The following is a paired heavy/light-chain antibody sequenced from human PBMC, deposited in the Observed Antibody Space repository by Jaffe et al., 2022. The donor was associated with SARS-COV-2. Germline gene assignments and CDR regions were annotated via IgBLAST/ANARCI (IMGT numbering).Light chain of an antibody. V-gene: IGKV1-17*01. Sequence: DIQMTQSPSSLSASVGDRVTITCRASQGIRNDLGWYQQKPGSAPKRLIYAASRLQSGVPSRFSGSGSGTEFTLTISSLQPEDFATYYCLQHNNYPWTFGQGTKVEIK. CDR1: QGIRND. CDR2: AAS. CDR3: LQHNNYPWT. J-gene: IGKJ1*01.
Heavy chain of an antibody. V-gene: IGHV3-33*01. CDR1: GYIFTSYG. D-gene: IGHD3-9*01. CDR3: ARDRKDYDILTGESSYYGMDV. J-gene: IGHJ6*02. CDR2: IWYDGSRK. Sequence: QVQVVESGGGVVQPGRSLRLSCAASGYIFTSYGMHWVRQAPGKGLEWVAVIWYDGSRKYYGDSVKGRFTISRDNSKKTVYLQINSLRAEDTAVYYCARDRKDYDILTGESSYYGMDVWGQGTTVSVSS.